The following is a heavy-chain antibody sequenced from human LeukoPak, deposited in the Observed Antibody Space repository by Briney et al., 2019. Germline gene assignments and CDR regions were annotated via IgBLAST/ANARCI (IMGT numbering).Heavy chain of an antibody. J-gene: IGHJ4*02. D-gene: IGHD3-22*01. CDR3: ARDSVVIS. V-gene: IGHV3-30*04. CDR1: EFTFSTYA. CDR2: IRYDGSNK. Sequence: GGSLRLSCAASEFTFSTYAIHWVRQAPGKGLEWVAFIRYDGSNKYYADSVRGRFTISRDNAKNSLYLQMNSLRAEDTAVYYCARDSVVISWGQGTLVTVSS.